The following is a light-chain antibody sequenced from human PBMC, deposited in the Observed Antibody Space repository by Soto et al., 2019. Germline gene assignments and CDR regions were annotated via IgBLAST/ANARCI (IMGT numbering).Light chain of an antibody. V-gene: IGLV1-51*01. CDR1: MRDVGAYNL. Sequence: QSVLTQPASVSGSAGQSITISCSGTMRDVGAYNLVSWYQQHPGTAPKLLIYDNDKRPSGIPDRFSGSKSGTSATLGITGLQTGDEADYYCGTWDVSLRAGVFGGGTKLTVL. CDR3: GTWDVSLRAGV. J-gene: IGLJ3*02. CDR2: DND.